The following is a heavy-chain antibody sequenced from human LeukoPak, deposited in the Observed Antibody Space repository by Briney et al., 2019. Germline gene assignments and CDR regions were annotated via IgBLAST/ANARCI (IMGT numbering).Heavy chain of an antibody. V-gene: IGHV3-23*01. CDR2: IGDTT. Sequence: GGSLRLSCAASGFTFSSYAMSWVRQAPGKGLEWVSSIGDTTYYADSVKGRFTISRDNSKNTLYLQMKSLRAEDTAVYYCARLWPAATSSRFDYWGQGTLVTVSS. D-gene: IGHD3/OR15-3a*01. CDR1: GFTFSSYA. CDR3: ARLWPAATSSRFDY. J-gene: IGHJ4*02.